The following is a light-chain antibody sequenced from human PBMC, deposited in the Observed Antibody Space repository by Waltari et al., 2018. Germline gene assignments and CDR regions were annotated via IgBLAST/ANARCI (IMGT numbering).Light chain of an antibody. CDR1: HNLLYTSNHKNS. CDR3: QQYYSIPWT. J-gene: IGKJ1*01. Sequence: DIVMPQSPDSLAVSLGERATLTCNSSHNLLYTSNHKNSLAWYQQKPGQPPKLLIYWASTRQSGVPDRFGGSGSGTDFTLTISSLQAEDVALYYCQQYYSIPWTFGQGTKVEIK. CDR2: WAS. V-gene: IGKV4-1*01.